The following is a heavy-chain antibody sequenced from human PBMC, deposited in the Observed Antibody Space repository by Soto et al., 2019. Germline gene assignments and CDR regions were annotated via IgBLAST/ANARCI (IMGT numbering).Heavy chain of an antibody. V-gene: IGHV3-30*18. Sequence: GGSLRLSCAASGSTFSSYGMHWVRQAPGKGLEWVAVISYDGSNKYYADSVKGRFTISRDNSKNTLYLQMNSLRAEDTAVYYCAKDRRRDYGDYVREAFDYWGQGTLVTVSS. CDR2: ISYDGSNK. CDR3: AKDRRRDYGDYVREAFDY. D-gene: IGHD4-17*01. J-gene: IGHJ4*02. CDR1: GSTFSSYG.